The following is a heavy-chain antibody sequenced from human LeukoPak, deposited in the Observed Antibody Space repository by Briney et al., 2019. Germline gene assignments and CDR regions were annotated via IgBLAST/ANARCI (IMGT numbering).Heavy chain of an antibody. CDR3: AREAVHYGSGSLDY. D-gene: IGHD3-10*01. V-gene: IGHV4-4*07. J-gene: IGHJ4*02. Sequence: PSETLSLTCSVSGGSINAFYWSWIRQPAGKGLEWIGRIHSSGSTNYSPSLKSRVTMLLDPSKNQFSLSLISVTAADTAVYYCAREAVHYGSGSLDYWGQGTQVTVSS. CDR1: GGSINAFY. CDR2: IHSSGST.